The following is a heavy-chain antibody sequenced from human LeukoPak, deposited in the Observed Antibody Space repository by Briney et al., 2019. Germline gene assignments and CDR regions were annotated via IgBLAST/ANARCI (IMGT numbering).Heavy chain of an antibody. V-gene: IGHV3-48*04. Sequence: GGSLRLSCAASGFTFSSYSMNWVRQAPGKGLEWVSYIGTSSNTIYYADSVKGRFTISRDNAKNSLYLQMNSLRAEDTAVYYCARDLAGYDFWGRGTLVTVSS. CDR3: ARDLAGYDF. CDR2: IGTSSNTI. J-gene: IGHJ4*02. D-gene: IGHD5-12*01. CDR1: GFTFSSYS.